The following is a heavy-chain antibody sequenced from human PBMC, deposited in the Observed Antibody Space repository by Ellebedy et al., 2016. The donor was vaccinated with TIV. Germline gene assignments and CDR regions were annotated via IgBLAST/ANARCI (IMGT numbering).Heavy chain of an antibody. J-gene: IGHJ5*02. Sequence: SETLSPTCTVSGGSISSSSYYWGWIRQPPGKGLEWIGNIYYSGITYYNPSLKSRVAISVDTSKNQFSLKLSSVTAADTAVYYCARLFRGVDVYNWFDPWGQGTLVTVSS. CDR2: IYYSGIT. V-gene: IGHV4-39*01. CDR3: ARLFRGVDVYNWFDP. D-gene: IGHD3-10*01. CDR1: GGSISSSSYY.